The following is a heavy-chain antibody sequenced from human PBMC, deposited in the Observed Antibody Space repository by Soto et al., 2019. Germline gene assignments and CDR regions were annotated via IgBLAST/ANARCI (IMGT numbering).Heavy chain of an antibody. D-gene: IGHD2-15*01. CDR1: GYTLTELS. J-gene: IGHJ3*02. Sequence: ASVKVSCKVSGYTLTELSMHWVRQAPGKGLEWMGGFDSEDGETIYAQKFQGRVTMTEDTSTDTAYMELSSLRSEDTAVYYCATERIVEPSTHAFDIWGQGTMVTVSS. CDR2: FDSEDGET. V-gene: IGHV1-24*01. CDR3: ATERIVEPSTHAFDI.